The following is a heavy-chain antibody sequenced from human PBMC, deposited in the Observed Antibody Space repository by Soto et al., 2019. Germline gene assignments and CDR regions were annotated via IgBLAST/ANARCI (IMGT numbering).Heavy chain of an antibody. Sequence: GGSLRLSCAASGFTFSSYSMNWVRRAPGKGLEWVSSISSSSSYIYYADSVKGRFTISRDNAKNSLYLQMNSLRAEDTAVYYCARAMVRGVIITSAFDIWGQGTMVTVSS. D-gene: IGHD3-10*01. V-gene: IGHV3-21*01. CDR1: GFTFSSYS. CDR3: ARAMVRGVIITSAFDI. J-gene: IGHJ3*02. CDR2: ISSSSSYI.